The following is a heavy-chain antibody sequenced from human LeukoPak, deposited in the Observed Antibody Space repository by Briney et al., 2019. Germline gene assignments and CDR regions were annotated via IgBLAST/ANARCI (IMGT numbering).Heavy chain of an antibody. CDR2: IYPGDSET. D-gene: IGHD6-19*01. CDR3: ASPSSGWGSAFDI. J-gene: IGHJ3*02. CDR1: GYSFTSYW. V-gene: IGHV5-51*01. Sequence: GESLKISCKGSGYSFTSYWIGWVRQMPGKGLEWMGIIYPGDSETRYSPSFQGQVTISADKSISTAYLQWSSLKASDTAMYYCASPSSGWGSAFDIWGQGTMVTVSS.